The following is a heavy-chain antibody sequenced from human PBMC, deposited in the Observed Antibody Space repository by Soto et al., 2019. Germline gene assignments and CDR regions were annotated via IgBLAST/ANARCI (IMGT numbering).Heavy chain of an antibody. Sequence: EASVKVSCKASGYTFTSYGISWVRQAPGQGLEWMGWISAYNGNTNYAQKLQGRVTMTTDTSTSTAYMELRSLRSDDTAVYYCARIEITTFGVVIVADGNYFDYWGQGTLVTVYS. CDR1: GYTFTSYG. CDR2: ISAYNGNT. D-gene: IGHD3-3*01. CDR3: ARIEITTFGVVIVADGNYFDY. V-gene: IGHV1-18*04. J-gene: IGHJ4*02.